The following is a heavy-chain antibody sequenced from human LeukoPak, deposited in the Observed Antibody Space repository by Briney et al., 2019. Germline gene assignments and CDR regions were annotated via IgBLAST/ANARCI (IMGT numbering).Heavy chain of an antibody. J-gene: IGHJ6*02. V-gene: IGHV3-74*01. Sequence: GGSLSLSRAVSGFTFSSYWMNWVRQAPGKGLVWVSRINSDGSNTIYADSVKGRFTSSRDNAKNTLYRQINTLRAEDTAVYDCRREGRDNLKGDYYYGLDVVVQGTTVTVSS. CDR3: RREGRDNLKGDYYYGLDV. CDR1: GFTFSSYW. CDR2: INSDGSNT. D-gene: IGHD1-1*01.